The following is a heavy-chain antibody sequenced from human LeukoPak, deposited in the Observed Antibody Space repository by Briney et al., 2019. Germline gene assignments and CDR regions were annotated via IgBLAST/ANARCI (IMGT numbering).Heavy chain of an antibody. CDR1: GYTFIGYF. J-gene: IGHJ4*02. Sequence: ASVKVSCKTSGYTFIGYFIHWVRQAPGQGLEWMGWIDPNSGDTEYDERFQGRVTLTRDTTTTTVYMESSSLRTDDTAVYFCARVRGRYCIGDRCCGDFFFDNWGQGTLVTVTS. CDR2: IDPNSGDT. D-gene: IGHD2-15*01. CDR3: ARVRGRYCIGDRCCGDFFFDN. V-gene: IGHV1-2*02.